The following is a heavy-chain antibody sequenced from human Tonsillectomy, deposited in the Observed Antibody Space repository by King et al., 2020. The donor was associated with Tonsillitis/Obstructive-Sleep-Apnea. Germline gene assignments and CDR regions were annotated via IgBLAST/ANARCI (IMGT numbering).Heavy chain of an antibody. CDR3: ARDPTRGAEY. V-gene: IGHV1-2*02. J-gene: IGHJ4*02. CDR2: ITPNSGGT. CDR1: GYTFTAYY. D-gene: IGHD3-10*01. Sequence: QLVQSGAGVKKPGASVKISCKASGYTFTAYYIHWVRQAPGQGLEWMGWITPNSGGTNYAQKFQGRVTMTGDTSISTAYMELNRLTSDDTAVYYCARDPTRGAEYWGQGTLVTVSS.